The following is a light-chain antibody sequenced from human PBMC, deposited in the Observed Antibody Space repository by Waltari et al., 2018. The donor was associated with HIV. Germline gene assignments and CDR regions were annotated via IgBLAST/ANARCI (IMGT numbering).Light chain of an antibody. CDR2: GNS. V-gene: IGLV1-40*01. CDR1: SSNIGANYA. CDR3: QSYDSSLRGYV. J-gene: IGLJ1*01. Sequence: QSVLTQPPSVSGAPGQRVTISCPGSSSNIGANYAVHWYQQRPGTAPKLLIYGNSNRPSGVPDRFSGSKSGTSASLAITGLQAEDEAHYYCQSYDSSLRGYVFGTGTKVTVL.